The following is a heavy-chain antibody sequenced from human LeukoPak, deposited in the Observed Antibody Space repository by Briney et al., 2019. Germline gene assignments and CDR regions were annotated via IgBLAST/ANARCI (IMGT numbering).Heavy chain of an antibody. CDR2: ISYDGSNK. V-gene: IGHV3-30*04. CDR3: ARDHCGGDCYFDY. J-gene: IGHJ4*02. Sequence: GRSLRLSCAASGFTFSSYAMHWVRQAPGKGLEWVAVISYDGSNKYYADSVKGRFTISRDNSKNTLYLQMNSLRAEDTAVYYCARDHCGGDCYFDYWGQGTLVTVSS. CDR1: GFTFSSYA. D-gene: IGHD2-21*02.